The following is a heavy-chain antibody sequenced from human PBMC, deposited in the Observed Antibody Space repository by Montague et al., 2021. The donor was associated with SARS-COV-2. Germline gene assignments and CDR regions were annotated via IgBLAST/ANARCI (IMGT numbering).Heavy chain of an antibody. CDR2: ISGSGGST. CDR1: GFTFSSYA. Sequence: LRLSCAASGFTFSSYAMSWVRQAPGKGLEWVSAISGSGGSTYYADSVKGRFTISRDNSKNTLYLQMNSLRAEDTAVYCCAKDPHYDFWSGYYLDYWGQGTLVTVSS. CDR3: AKDPHYDFWSGYYLDY. V-gene: IGHV3-23*01. D-gene: IGHD3-3*01. J-gene: IGHJ4*02.